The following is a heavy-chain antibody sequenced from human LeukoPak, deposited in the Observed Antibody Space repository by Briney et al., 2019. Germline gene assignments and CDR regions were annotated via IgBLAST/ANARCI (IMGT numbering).Heavy chain of an antibody. CDR2: IGSDDST. D-gene: IGHD3-3*02. CDR3: AKDLHFWSGIDY. CDR1: GFTFGTNA. J-gene: IGHJ4*02. Sequence: GGSLRLSCAASGFTFGTNAMSWVRQAPGKGLEWVSGIGSDDSTHYAESVKGRFTISRDNSKNTLYLQMNSLETEDTAIYYCAKDLHFWSGIDYWGQGTLVTVST. V-gene: IGHV3-23*01.